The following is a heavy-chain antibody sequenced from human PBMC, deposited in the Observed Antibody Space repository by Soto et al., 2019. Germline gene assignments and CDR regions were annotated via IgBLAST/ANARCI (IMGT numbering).Heavy chain of an antibody. J-gene: IGHJ3*02. D-gene: IGHD2-2*01. CDR1: GFTFSSYS. CDR2: ISSSSSTI. Sequence: HPGGSLRLSCAASGFTFSSYSMNWVRQAPGKGLEWVSYISSSSSTIYYADSVKGRFTISRDNAKNSLYLQMNSLRAEDTAVYYCATPPKIYCSITGCHDDVFDIWGKGKMATVS. CDR3: ATPPKIYCSITGCHDDVFDI. V-gene: IGHV3-48*01.